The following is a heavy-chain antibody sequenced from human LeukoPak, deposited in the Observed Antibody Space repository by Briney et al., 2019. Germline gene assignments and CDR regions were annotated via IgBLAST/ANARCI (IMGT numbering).Heavy chain of an antibody. Sequence: ASVKVSCKASGYTFTSYDINWVRQATGQGLEWMGWMNPNSGNTGYAQKFQGRVTMTRNTSISAAYMELSRLRSDDTAVYYCARVSVTGTTLDPWGQGTLVTVSS. CDR2: MNPNSGNT. CDR1: GYTFTSYD. J-gene: IGHJ5*02. V-gene: IGHV1-8*01. D-gene: IGHD1-7*01. CDR3: ARVSVTGTTLDP.